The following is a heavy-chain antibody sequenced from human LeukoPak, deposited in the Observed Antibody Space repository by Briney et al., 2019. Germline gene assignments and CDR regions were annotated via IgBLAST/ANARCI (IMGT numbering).Heavy chain of an antibody. CDR2: IWYDGSNK. D-gene: IGHD5-18*01. CDR1: GFTFSSYG. Sequence: PGGSLRLSCAASGFTFSSYGMHWVRQAPGKGLEWVAVIWYDGSNKYYADSVKGPFTISRDNPKNTLYLQINSLSPDDTAVYYCARDMGYNYGFFDSWGQGTLVTVSS. J-gene: IGHJ4*02. V-gene: IGHV3-33*01. CDR3: ARDMGYNYGFFDS.